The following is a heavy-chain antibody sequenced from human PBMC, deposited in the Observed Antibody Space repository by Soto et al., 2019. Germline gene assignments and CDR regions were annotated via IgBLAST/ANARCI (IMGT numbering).Heavy chain of an antibody. D-gene: IGHD2-21*02. CDR3: ARHCHYCIDV. CDR1: GFTFSNSW. CDR2: MNPDGSTK. V-gene: IGHV3-7*01. Sequence: SLRLSCAASGFTFSNSWMTWVRQTPGKGLEWVANMNPDGSTKNYVDSVKGRFTISRDNAQNSLYLQMNNLRAEDTAVFYCARHCHYCIDVWGRGTTVTVSS. J-gene: IGHJ6*03.